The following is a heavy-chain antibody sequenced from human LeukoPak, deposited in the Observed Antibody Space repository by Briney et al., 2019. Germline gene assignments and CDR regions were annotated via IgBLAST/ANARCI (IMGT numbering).Heavy chain of an antibody. CDR3: ARGPYGYVDY. V-gene: IGHV4-59*01. J-gene: IGHJ4*02. CDR2: IYYSGST. Sequence: SETLSLXCTVSGGSISSYYWSWIRQPPGKGLEWIGYIYYSGSTNYNPSLKSRVTISVDTSKNQFSLKLSSVTAADTAVYYCARGPYGYVDYWGQGTLVTVSS. D-gene: IGHD3-10*01. CDR1: GGSISSYY.